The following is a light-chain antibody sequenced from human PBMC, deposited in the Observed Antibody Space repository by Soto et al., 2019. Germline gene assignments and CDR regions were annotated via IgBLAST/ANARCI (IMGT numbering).Light chain of an antibody. V-gene: IGKV1-5*03. CDR2: TAS. J-gene: IGKJ4*01. CDR3: QQYNSDSS. Sequence: IHMTQSTSTVSASLGDRATTTFRASQNIVRSLAWYQQKPGKAPKVLIYTASNLESGAPSRFSGSGSGTQFTLTISSLQPDDLATYYCQQYNSDSSFGGGTKVDIK. CDR1: QNIVRS.